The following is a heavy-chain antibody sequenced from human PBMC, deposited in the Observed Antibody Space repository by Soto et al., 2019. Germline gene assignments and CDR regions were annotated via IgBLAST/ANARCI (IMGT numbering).Heavy chain of an antibody. Sequence: QVQLVESGGGVVQPGTSLRLSCAASEFSFSNYAIHWVRQAPGKGLEWVSSISYDGNYKYYADSVKGRFTISRNNSKNTLYLQMNSLRTEDTAVYYCARGRVMGGIDLNLYVMDVWDQGTTVTVSS. J-gene: IGHJ6*02. D-gene: IGHD5-12*01. CDR1: EFSFSNYA. V-gene: IGHV3-30-3*01. CDR3: ARGRVMGGIDLNLYVMDV. CDR2: ISYDGNYK.